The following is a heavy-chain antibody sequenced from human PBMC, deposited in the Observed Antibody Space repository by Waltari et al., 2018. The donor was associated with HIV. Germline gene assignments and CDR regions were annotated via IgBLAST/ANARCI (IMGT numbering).Heavy chain of an antibody. CDR3: AREVLIGVGVVIMDY. CDR2: IHYRGTT. J-gene: IGHJ4*02. CDR1: GGSINNFY. Sequence: QVQLPESGPGLVKPSETLSLLCTVSGGSINNFYWAWIRQPPGKGLEWIGYIHYRGTTNYNPSLKSRVTISADTSQNQFSLNLNSVTAADTAVYYCAREVLIGVGVVIMDYWGQGTLVTVSS. V-gene: IGHV4-59*01. D-gene: IGHD3-3*01.